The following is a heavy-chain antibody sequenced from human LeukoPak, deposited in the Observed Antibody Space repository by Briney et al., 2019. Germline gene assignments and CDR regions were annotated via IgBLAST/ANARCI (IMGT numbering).Heavy chain of an antibody. J-gene: IGHJ4*02. CDR3: AKVGIEQWLSQGQFFDY. CDR2: ISGSGDNT. CDR1: GFTFSTYG. V-gene: IGHV3-23*01. D-gene: IGHD6-19*01. Sequence: GGSLRLSCAASGFTFSTYGMSWVRQAPGKGLEWVSGISGSGDNTHYADSVKGRFTISRDNSKNTLYLQMNSLRAEDTAVYYCAKVGIEQWLSQGQFFDYWGQGTLVTVSS.